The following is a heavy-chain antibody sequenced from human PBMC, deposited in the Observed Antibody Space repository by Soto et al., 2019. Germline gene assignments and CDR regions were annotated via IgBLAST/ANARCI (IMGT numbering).Heavy chain of an antibody. Sequence: PGGSLRLSCAASGFTFSSYEMNWVRQAPGKGLEWVSYISSSGSTIYYADSVKGRFTISRDNDKNSLYLQMNSLRAEDTAVYYCARTGYCSSTSCYPLAFDPWGKGTLVKVS. D-gene: IGHD2-2*01. CDR3: ARTGYCSSTSCYPLAFDP. CDR1: GFTFSSYE. CDR2: ISSSGSTI. J-gene: IGHJ5*02. V-gene: IGHV3-48*03.